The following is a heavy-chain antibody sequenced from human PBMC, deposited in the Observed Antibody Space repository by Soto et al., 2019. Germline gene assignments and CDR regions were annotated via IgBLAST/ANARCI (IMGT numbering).Heavy chain of an antibody. CDR3: ARDGRQFVPNSDNFDI. Sequence: QVQLVQSGAELKKPGASVKVSCKASGYTFRNYGINWVRQAPGQGLEWMGWISAYNGNTKYAQKFQGRVTLATDTPTTTAYMDLGSLKSDNTAVHYCARDGRQFVPNSDNFDIGGQGTTVTVSS. V-gene: IGHV1-18*01. D-gene: IGHD6-6*01. CDR2: ISAYNGNT. J-gene: IGHJ3*02. CDR1: GYTFRNYG.